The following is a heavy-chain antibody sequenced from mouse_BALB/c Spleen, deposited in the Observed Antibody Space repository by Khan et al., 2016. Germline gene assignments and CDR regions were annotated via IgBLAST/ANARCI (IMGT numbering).Heavy chain of an antibody. CDR2: IDPYNGGT. J-gene: IGHJ2*01. V-gene: IGHV1S135*01. CDR3: AREGITTVVAKGLDY. D-gene: IGHD1-1*01. CDR1: GYAFTSYN. Sequence: QLQQSGPELVKPGASVKVSCKASGYAFTSYNMYWVKQSHGKSLEWIGYIDPYNGGTSYNQQFKGKATLTVDKSSSTAYMHLNSLTSEDSAVYYYAREGITTVVAKGLDYWGQGTTLTVSA.